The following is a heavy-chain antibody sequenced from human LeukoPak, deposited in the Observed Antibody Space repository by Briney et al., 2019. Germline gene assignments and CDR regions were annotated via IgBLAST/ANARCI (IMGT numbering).Heavy chain of an antibody. Sequence: SETLSLTCTVSGGSISSGSYYWSWIRQPAGKGLEWIGRIYTSGSTNYNPSLKSRVTISVDTSKNQFSLKLSSVTAADTAVYYCARSIVGAGGAFDIWGQGTMVTVSS. D-gene: IGHD1-26*01. CDR1: GGSISSGSYY. CDR2: IYTSGST. CDR3: ARSIVGAGGAFDI. J-gene: IGHJ3*02. V-gene: IGHV4-61*02.